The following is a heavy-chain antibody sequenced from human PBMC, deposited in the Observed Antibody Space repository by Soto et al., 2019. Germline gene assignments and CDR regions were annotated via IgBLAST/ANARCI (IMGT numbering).Heavy chain of an antibody. J-gene: IGHJ5*02. CDR2: INSDGSST. CDR3: ARESGLLENWFAP. Sequence: EVQLVESGGGLVQPGGSLRLSCAASGFTFSSYWMHWVRQAPGKGLVWVSRINSDGSSTSYADSVKGRFTISRDNXKNTLYLHMNSLRGEDTAVYYCARESGLLENWFAPWGQGTLVTVSS. V-gene: IGHV3-74*01. D-gene: IGHD3-3*01. CDR1: GFTFSSYW.